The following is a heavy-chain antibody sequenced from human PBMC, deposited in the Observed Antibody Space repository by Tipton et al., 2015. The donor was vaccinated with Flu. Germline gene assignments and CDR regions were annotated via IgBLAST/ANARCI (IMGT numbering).Heavy chain of an antibody. CDR3: AGHVDRSWMLEF. J-gene: IGHJ4*02. V-gene: IGHV4-59*03. Sequence: TLSLTCSVSGGSINSSYWSWIRQSPGKGLEWIGNIQYSGHTNYNPSLKSRVTIAVDTSKNQFSLQLSSVAAADTAVYYCAGHVDRSWMLEFWGQGTVVTVSS. D-gene: IGHD3-10*01. CDR2: IQYSGHT. CDR1: GGSINSSY.